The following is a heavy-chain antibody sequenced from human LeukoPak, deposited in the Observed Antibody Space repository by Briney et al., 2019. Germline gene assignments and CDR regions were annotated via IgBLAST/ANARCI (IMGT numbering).Heavy chain of an antibody. Sequence: GGSLRLSCAASGFTFSSYAMHWVRQAPGKGLEWVAVISSDGSNKYYADSVKGRFTISRDNAKNSLYLQMNSLRAEDTAVYYCARPLGGGLKDDAFDIWGQGTMVTVSS. D-gene: IGHD4-23*01. CDR2: ISSDGSNK. CDR3: ARPLGGGLKDDAFDI. CDR1: GFTFSSYA. V-gene: IGHV3-30*04. J-gene: IGHJ3*02.